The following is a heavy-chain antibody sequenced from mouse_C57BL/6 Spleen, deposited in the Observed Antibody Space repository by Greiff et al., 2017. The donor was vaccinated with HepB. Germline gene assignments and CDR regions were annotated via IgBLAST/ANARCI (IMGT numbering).Heavy chain of an antibody. Sequence: VQLQQSGPELVKPGASVKISCKASGYTFTDYYMNWVKQSHGKSLEWIGDINPNNGGTSYNQKFKGKATLTVDKSSSTAYMELRSLTSEDSAVYYCARPDWAMDYWGQGTSVTVSS. CDR3: ARPDWAMDY. CDR1: GYTFTDYY. J-gene: IGHJ4*01. V-gene: IGHV1-26*01. CDR2: INPNNGGT.